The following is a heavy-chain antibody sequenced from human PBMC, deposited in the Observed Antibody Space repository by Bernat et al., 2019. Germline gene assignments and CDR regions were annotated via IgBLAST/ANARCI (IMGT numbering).Heavy chain of an antibody. CDR3: ARNTYYYDSSGYLSDY. D-gene: IGHD3-22*01. V-gene: IGHV3-33*01. CDR1: GFTFSSYG. J-gene: IGHJ4*02. CDR2: IWYDGSNK. Sequence: QVQLVESGGGVVQPGRSLRLSCAASGFTFSSYGMLWVRQAPGKGLDWVAGIWYDGSNKYYADSVKGRFTISRDNSKNTLYLQMNSLRAEDTAVYYCARNTYYYDSSGYLSDYWGQGTLVTVSS.